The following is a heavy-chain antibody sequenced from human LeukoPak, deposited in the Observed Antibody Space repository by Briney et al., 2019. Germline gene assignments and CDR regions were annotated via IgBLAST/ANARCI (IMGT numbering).Heavy chain of an antibody. Sequence: GGSLRLSCVASGFTFGKYWMSWVRQAPGKGLEWVAVIWYDGSNKYYADSEKGRFTISRDNSKNTLYLQMNSLRAEDTAVYYCARGGAYCGGDCYFGFDYWGQGTLVTVSS. CDR2: IWYDGSNK. J-gene: IGHJ4*02. D-gene: IGHD2-21*02. V-gene: IGHV3-33*07. CDR1: GFTFGKYW. CDR3: ARGGAYCGGDCYFGFDY.